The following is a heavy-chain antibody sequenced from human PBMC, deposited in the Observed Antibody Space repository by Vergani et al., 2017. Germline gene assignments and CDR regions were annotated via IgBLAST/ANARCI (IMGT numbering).Heavy chain of an antibody. CDR2: ISSSSSYI. J-gene: IGHJ6*02. CDR1: GFTFSSYS. Sequence: EVQLVESGGGLVKPGGSLRLSCAASGFTFSSYSMNWVRQAPGKGLEWVSSISSSSSYIYYADSVKGRFTISRDNAKNSLYLQMNSLRAEDTAVYYCARDHTVVTPYYYYYGMDVWGQGTTVTVSS. D-gene: IGHD4-23*01. CDR3: ARDHTVVTPYYYYYGMDV. V-gene: IGHV3-21*01.